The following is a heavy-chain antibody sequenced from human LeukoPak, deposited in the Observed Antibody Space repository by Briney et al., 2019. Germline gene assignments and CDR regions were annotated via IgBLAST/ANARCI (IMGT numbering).Heavy chain of an antibody. J-gene: IGHJ5*02. D-gene: IGHD1-26*01. CDR3: AREVGATPNWFDP. CDR2: INPNSGGT. V-gene: IGHV1-2*02. CDR1: GYTFTGYY. Sequence: ASVKVSCKASGYTFTGYYMHWVRQAPGQGLEWMGWINPNSGGTNYAQKFQGRVTMTRDTSISTAYMELRRLRSDDTAVYYCAREVGATPNWFDPWGQGTLVTVSS.